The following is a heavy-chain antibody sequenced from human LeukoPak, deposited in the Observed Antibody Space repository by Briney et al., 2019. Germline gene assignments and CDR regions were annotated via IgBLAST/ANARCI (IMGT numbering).Heavy chain of an antibody. CDR2: IYTTGST. Sequence: PSETLSLTCTVSGGSISSYYWTWIRQPAGKGLEWIGRIYTTGSTNYNPSLNSRVTMSVDTSKNQFSLKLSSVTAADTAVYYCARSFSPNYYDLLDYWGQGTLVTVSS. CDR3: ARSFSPNYYDLLDY. D-gene: IGHD3-22*01. CDR1: GGSISSYY. J-gene: IGHJ4*02. V-gene: IGHV4-4*07.